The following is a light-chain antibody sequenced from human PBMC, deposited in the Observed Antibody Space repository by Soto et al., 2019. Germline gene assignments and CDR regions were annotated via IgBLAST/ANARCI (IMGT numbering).Light chain of an antibody. Sequence: EVVLTQSPATLSLSPGESATLSCRASQSVSVNFAWYQQKPGQAPRPLIYSASDRAPGIPARFSGRGSGTYFTLTISILEPEDFAVYYCQERNRWPRGTFGGGTKVDIK. CDR3: QERNRWPRGT. CDR2: SAS. CDR1: QSVSVN. V-gene: IGKV3-11*01. J-gene: IGKJ4*01.